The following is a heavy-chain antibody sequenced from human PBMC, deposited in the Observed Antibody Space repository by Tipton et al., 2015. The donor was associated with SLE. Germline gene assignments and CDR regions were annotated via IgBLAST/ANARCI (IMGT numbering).Heavy chain of an antibody. V-gene: IGHV4-34*01. CDR1: PGSVDGYY. J-gene: IGHJ3*01. CDR3: ARAPYCGADCHPDGFDV. Sequence: LRLSCAVYPGSVDGYYWSWIRQPPGKGLEWLGEINQGGYTNYNPSPKSRVTILIDRSKNQFSLNLKSVTAADTAVYYCARAPYCGADCHPDGFDVWGQGTMVTVSS. D-gene: IGHD2-21*02. CDR2: INQGGYT.